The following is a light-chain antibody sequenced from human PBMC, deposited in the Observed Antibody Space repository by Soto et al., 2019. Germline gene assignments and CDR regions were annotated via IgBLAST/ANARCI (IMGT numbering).Light chain of an antibody. J-gene: IGLJ3*02. Sequence: QSALTQPPSASGSPGQSVTISCTGTSSDVGGYNYVSWYQQYPGRAPKLMIYEVTKRPSWVPDRFSGSKSGNTASLTVSGLQAEDEADYYCSSYAASNNFYFVFGGGTKVTVL. CDR2: EVT. V-gene: IGLV2-8*01. CDR3: SSYAASNNFYFV. CDR1: SSDVGGYNY.